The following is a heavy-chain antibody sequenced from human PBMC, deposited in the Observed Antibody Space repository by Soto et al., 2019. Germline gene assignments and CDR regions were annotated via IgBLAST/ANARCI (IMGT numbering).Heavy chain of an antibody. CDR2: IFYSGST. Sequence: TLSLTCTVSGGSISNSSYYWGWIRQPPGKGLEWIGNIFYSGSTYYNLSLKSRVTISVDTSKNQFSLKLSSVTAADTAVYYCARLVPDYDVLTGYLGGDAFDIWGQGTMVTVSS. J-gene: IGHJ3*02. CDR1: GGSISNSSYY. V-gene: IGHV4-39*01. D-gene: IGHD3-9*01. CDR3: ARLVPDYDVLTGYLGGDAFDI.